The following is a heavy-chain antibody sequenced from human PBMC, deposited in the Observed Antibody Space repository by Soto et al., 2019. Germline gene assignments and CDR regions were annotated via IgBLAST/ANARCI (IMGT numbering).Heavy chain of an antibody. CDR2: IYHSGST. Sequence: QVQLQESGPGLVKPSGTLSLTCAVSGDSISSSKWWSWVRQPPGKGLEWIGEIYHSGSTNYNPSXXXXXXXXXXXXXXXXXXXXXXXXXXXXXXXXXXXXXXXXXXDYWGQGTLVTVSS. J-gene: IGHJ4*02. V-gene: IGHV4-4*02. CDR1: GDSISSSKW. CDR3: XXXXXXXXXDY.